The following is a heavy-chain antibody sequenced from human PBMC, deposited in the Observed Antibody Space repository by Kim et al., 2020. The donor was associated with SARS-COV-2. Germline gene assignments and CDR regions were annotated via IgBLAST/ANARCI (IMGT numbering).Heavy chain of an antibody. J-gene: IGHJ4*02. V-gene: IGHV3-33*01. CDR3: ASRYSSSSPFDY. Sequence: GGSLRLSCAASGFTFSSYGMHWVRQAPGKGLEWVAVIWYDGSNKYYADSVKGRFTISRDNSKNTLYLQMNSLRAEDTAVYYCASRYSSSSPFDYWGQGTLVTVSS. CDR1: GFTFSSYG. CDR2: IWYDGSNK. D-gene: IGHD6-6*01.